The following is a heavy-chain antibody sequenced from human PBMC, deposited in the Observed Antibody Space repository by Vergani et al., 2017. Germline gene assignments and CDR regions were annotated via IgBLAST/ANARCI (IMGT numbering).Heavy chain of an antibody. D-gene: IGHD1-26*01. CDR1: GFTFSRYW. J-gene: IGHJ4*02. V-gene: IGHV3-7*01. CDR2: IKQDGSEK. Sequence: EVQLVESGGGLVQPGGSLRLSCAASGFTFSRYWMSWVRQAPGKGLEWVANIKQDGSEKYYVDSLKVRFTISRDNAKNSLYLQMNSLRAEDTAVFYCAREGAVGATFDYWGQGTLVTVSS. CDR3: AREGAVGATFDY.